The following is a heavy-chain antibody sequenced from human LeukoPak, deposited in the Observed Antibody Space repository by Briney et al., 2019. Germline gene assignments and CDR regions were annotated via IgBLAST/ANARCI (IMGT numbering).Heavy chain of an antibody. CDR3: ARGQGATVPQVGKNWFDP. CDR2: IHHSGST. V-gene: IGHV4-38-2*02. Sequence: SETLSLTCTVSAYSISSGSYWGWIRQSPGRGLEWIGSIHHSGSTFYNPSLRSRVTISVDTSKNQFSLKLISVTAADTAVYYCARGQGATVPQVGKNWFDPWGQGTRVIVSS. J-gene: IGHJ5*02. D-gene: IGHD1-26*01. CDR1: AYSISSGSY.